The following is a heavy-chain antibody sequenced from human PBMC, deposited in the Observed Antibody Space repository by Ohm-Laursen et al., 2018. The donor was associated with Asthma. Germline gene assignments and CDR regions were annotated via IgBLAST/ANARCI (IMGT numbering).Heavy chain of an antibody. J-gene: IGHJ4*02. CDR1: GDTFSNHG. D-gene: IGHD1-1*01. Sequence: SVKVSCKAPGDTFSNHGFSWLRQAPGQGLEWMGTIVPVFAAAHYAQKFQGRLTITAGESMTTYMELTSLTSDDTAFYYCARDPRTTVIPFFDYWGQGTLVTVS. CDR3: ARDPRTTVIPFFDY. V-gene: IGHV1-69*13. CDR2: IVPVFAAA.